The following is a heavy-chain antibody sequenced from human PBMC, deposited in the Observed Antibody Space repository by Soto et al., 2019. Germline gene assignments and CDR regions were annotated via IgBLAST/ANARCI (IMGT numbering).Heavy chain of an antibody. CDR2: VYYSGSS. CDR1: GDSISGGASF. V-gene: IGHV4-31*03. J-gene: IGHJ5*02. D-gene: IGHD2-2*01. CDR3: AKLSCTSSTCYFPGWFDP. Sequence: SETLSLTCTVSGDSISGGASFWSWIRQPPGKGLEWIANVYYSGSSYYNPSLKSRLTISVDTTKNQFSLQLKSMTAADTAVYYCAKLSCTSSTCYFPGWFDPWGQGTLVTFSS.